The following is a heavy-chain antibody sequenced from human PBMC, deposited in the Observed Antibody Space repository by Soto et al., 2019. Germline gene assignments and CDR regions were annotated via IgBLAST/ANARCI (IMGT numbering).Heavy chain of an antibody. D-gene: IGHD3-3*01. CDR3: AKAKLFGLSSKYYFDS. J-gene: IGHJ4*02. CDR2: ISGRGGNT. Sequence: GVLRLSCTTSGFAFSVSAMTWVRQAPGKGLEWVSAISGRGGNTYYADSVKGRFTISRDNSNNTLYLHMSSLRADDTAVYYCAKAKLFGLSSKYYFDSWGQGTLVTVSS. CDR1: GFAFSVSA. V-gene: IGHV3-23*01.